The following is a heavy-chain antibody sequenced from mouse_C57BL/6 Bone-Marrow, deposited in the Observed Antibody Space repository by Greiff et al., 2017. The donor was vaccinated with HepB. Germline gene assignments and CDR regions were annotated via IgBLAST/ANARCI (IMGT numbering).Heavy chain of an antibody. CDR2: ISNGGGST. J-gene: IGHJ3*01. V-gene: IGHV5-12*01. CDR1: GFTFSDYY. D-gene: IGHD1-1*01. Sequence: EVQGVESGGGLVQPGGSLKLSCAASGFTFSDYYMYWVRQTPEKRLEWVAYISNGGGSTYYPDTVKGRFTISRDNAKNTLYLQMSRLKSEDTAMYYCARLLVGAWFAYWGQGTLVTVSA. CDR3: ARLLVGAWFAY.